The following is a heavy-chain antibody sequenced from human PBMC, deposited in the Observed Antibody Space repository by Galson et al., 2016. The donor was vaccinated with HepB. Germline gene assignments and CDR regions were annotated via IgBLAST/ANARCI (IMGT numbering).Heavy chain of an antibody. V-gene: IGHV4-34*01. J-gene: IGHJ6*02. Sequence: LSLTCAVHGESFSYYWSWIRQAPGKGLEWIGEVNHDGNTRYSPSLKSRVTMSADTSKKQVSLNLSSVTAADTAVYYCARVYTSAWYTGLGWNEYNGLDVWGQGTTVTVS. CDR3: ARVYTSAWYTGLGWNEYNGLDV. CDR1: GESFSYY. D-gene: IGHD6-13*01. CDR2: VNHDGNT.